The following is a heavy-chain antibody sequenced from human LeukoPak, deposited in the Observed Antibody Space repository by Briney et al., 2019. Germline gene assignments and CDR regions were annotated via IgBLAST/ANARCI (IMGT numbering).Heavy chain of an antibody. J-gene: IGHJ4*02. Sequence: GGSLRLSCAASGFTFSSYSMNWVRQAPGKGLEWVSSISSSSIYIYYADSVKGRFTISRDNAKNSLYLQMNSLRAEDTAVYYCARVRRYYDSSGYAYWGQGTLVTVSS. CDR3: ARVRRYYDSSGYAY. V-gene: IGHV3-21*01. D-gene: IGHD3-22*01. CDR1: GFTFSSYS. CDR2: ISSSSIYI.